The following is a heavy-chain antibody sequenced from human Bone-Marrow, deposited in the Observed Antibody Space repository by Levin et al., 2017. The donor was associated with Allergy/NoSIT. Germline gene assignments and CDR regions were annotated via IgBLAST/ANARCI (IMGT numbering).Heavy chain of an antibody. V-gene: IGHV3-9*01. CDR3: AKAHWPSAPDSSSWYFDY. D-gene: IGHD6-13*01. Sequence: GGSLRLSCAASGFTFDDYAMHWVRQAPGKGLEWVSGISWNSGSIGYADSVKGRFTISRDNAKNSLYLQMNSLRAEDTALYYCAKAHWPSAPDSSSWYFDYWGQGTLVTVSS. J-gene: IGHJ4*02. CDR1: GFTFDDYA. CDR2: ISWNSGSI.